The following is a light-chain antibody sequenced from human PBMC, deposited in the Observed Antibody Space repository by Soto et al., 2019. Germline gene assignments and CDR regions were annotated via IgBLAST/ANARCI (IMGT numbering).Light chain of an antibody. CDR1: SSNIGAVYY. Sequence: QSELKQRPSVSGGPGQRVTISCTGRSSNIGAVYYVHWYHQLPGTAPNLLIYRNTNRPSGVPDRFFGSKSGTSASLAITGLQAEDESDFYCQSYDSTLTASPSVFGPVTNLPVL. V-gene: IGLV1-40*01. CDR2: RNT. CDR3: QSYDSTLTASPSV. J-gene: IGLJ1*01.